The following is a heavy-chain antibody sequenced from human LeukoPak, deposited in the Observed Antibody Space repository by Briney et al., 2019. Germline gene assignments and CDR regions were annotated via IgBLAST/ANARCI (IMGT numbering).Heavy chain of an antibody. Sequence: AAVKVSRKASGYTFTAYHMHWVRQAPGQGLEWMAWINPNSGGTNYAQKFQGRVTVTRDTSISTAYMELSRLTSDDTAVYYCARDLYCSANSCYPFDYWGQGTLVTVSS. V-gene: IGHV1-2*02. CDR3: ARDLYCSANSCYPFDY. CDR2: INPNSGGT. D-gene: IGHD2-15*01. CDR1: GYTFTAYH. J-gene: IGHJ4*02.